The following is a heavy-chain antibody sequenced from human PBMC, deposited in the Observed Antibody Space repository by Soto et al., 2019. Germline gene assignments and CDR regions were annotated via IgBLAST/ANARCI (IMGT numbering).Heavy chain of an antibody. J-gene: IGHJ3*02. CDR3: AQALVFTGGDGFDI. V-gene: IGHV4-31*02. CDR2: IYYSGNT. Sequence: QVRLQEWGPGLVKPSQTLSLKCSVSGGSITTGGRYWSWFRQLPGKGLEGIGDIYYSGNTYYNASLKSRVTISVEAAKNQFSLKLSSVTAADTAVYYCAQALVFTGGDGFDIWGQGRLVTVSS. D-gene: IGHD1-1*01. CDR1: GGSITTGGRY.